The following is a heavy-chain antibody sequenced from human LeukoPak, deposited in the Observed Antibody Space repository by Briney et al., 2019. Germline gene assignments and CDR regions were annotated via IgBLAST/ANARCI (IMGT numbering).Heavy chain of an antibody. D-gene: IGHD5-18*01. Sequence: GRSLRLSCAASGFTFDDYAMHWVRQAPGKGLEWVSGISWNSGSIGYADSVKGRFTISRDNAKNSLYLQMNSLRAEDTALYYCAKDMGGYSYGSPFDYWGQGTLVTFSS. J-gene: IGHJ4*02. CDR1: GFTFDDYA. V-gene: IGHV3-9*01. CDR2: ISWNSGSI. CDR3: AKDMGGYSYGSPFDY.